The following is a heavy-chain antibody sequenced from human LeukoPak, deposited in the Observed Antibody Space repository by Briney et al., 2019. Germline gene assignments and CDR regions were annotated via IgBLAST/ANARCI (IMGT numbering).Heavy chain of an antibody. D-gene: IGHD6-6*01. J-gene: IGHJ4*02. CDR1: GDSITNYY. CDR3: ARTTQDSSTSFDY. V-gene: IGHV4-59*01. CDR2: IYHSGST. Sequence: SETLSLTCTVSGDSITNYYWSWIRQPPGKGLEYIGFIYHSGSTNYNPSLKSRVTMPVDKSKNQCSLRLSSVTAADTAIYFCARTTQDSSTSFDYWGPGNPGHRLL.